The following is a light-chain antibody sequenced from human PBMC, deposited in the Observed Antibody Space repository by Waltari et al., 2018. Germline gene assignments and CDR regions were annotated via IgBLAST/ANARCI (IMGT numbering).Light chain of an antibody. Sequence: QSALTQPASVSGSPGQSISISCTGTSSDVGVYNYVSWYQQYPGKAPKLMIYEGSNRTSGVSHRVSGSTSDNTASSPISGLQAAEEADYYCSSYTRSSTWVFGGGTKLTVL. CDR2: EGS. CDR1: SSDVGVYNY. J-gene: IGLJ3*02. CDR3: SSYTRSSTWV. V-gene: IGLV2-14*01.